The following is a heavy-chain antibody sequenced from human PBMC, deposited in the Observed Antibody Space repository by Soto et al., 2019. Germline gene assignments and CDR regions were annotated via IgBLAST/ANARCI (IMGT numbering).Heavy chain of an antibody. J-gene: IGHJ4*02. V-gene: IGHV1-69*06. CDR3: ARVGGTGGYTYGLDY. Sequence: QVQLVQSGAEVKKPGSSVKVSCKASGGTFSSYAISWVRQAPGQGLEWMGGIIPVFGTGIYAQKFQGRVKITAEKSTNTAYMELSSLRSEDKALYFCARVGGTGGYTYGLDYWGQGTLVTVSS. CDR1: GGTFSSYA. D-gene: IGHD5-18*01. CDR2: IIPVFGTG.